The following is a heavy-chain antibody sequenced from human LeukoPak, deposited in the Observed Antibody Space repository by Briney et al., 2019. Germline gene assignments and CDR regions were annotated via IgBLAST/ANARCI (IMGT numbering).Heavy chain of an antibody. J-gene: IGHJ4*02. V-gene: IGHV4-59*12. CDR1: GGSISRYY. Sequence: PSETLSLTCTVSGGSISRYYWSWIRQPPGKGLEWIGYIYYSGSTNYTPSLKSRVTISVHTSKNQFSLKLSSVTAADTAVYYGARDDYGDSRGLDYGGQGTLVTVSS. D-gene: IGHD4-17*01. CDR2: IYYSGST. CDR3: ARDDYGDSRGLDY.